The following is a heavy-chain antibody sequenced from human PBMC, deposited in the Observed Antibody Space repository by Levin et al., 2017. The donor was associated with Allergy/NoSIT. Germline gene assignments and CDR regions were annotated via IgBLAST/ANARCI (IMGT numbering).Heavy chain of an antibody. CDR1: GGSFSGYY. Sequence: PSETLSLTCAVYGGSFSGYYWSWIRQPPGKGLEWIGEINHSGSTNYNPSLKSRVTISVDTSKNQFSLKLSSVTAADTAVYYCARGPRGPVVRGVARLDYWGQGTLVTVSS. J-gene: IGHJ4*02. CDR2: INHSGST. CDR3: ARGPRGPVVRGVARLDY. V-gene: IGHV4-34*01. D-gene: IGHD3-10*01.